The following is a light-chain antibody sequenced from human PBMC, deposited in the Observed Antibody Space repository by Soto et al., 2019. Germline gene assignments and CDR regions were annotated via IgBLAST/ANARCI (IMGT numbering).Light chain of an antibody. J-gene: IGKJ2*01. CDR3: QHYGGSAQSDT. Sequence: EFVLTQSPDTLSLSPGERATLSCRASQSVSSSYLAWYQQRPGQATRLLIYGASSRAAGIPDRFSGGGSGTDFTLTSSMLEPEDFAVYYCQHYGGSAQSDTFGQGTKLAIK. CDR2: GAS. CDR1: QSVSSSY. V-gene: IGKV3-20*01.